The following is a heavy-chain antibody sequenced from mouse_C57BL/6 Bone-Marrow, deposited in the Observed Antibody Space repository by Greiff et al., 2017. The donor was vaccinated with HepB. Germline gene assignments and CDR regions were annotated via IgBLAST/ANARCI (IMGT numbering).Heavy chain of an antibody. J-gene: IGHJ2*01. CDR3: TTGSYRYFDY. V-gene: IGHV14-4*01. D-gene: IGHD1-1*02. CDR1: GFNIKDDY. Sequence: EVQLQQSGAELVRPGASVKLSCTASGFNIKDDYMHWVKQRPEQGLEWIGWIDPENGDTEYASKFQGKATITADTFSNTAYLQLSSLTSEDTAVYYCTTGSYRYFDYWGQGTTLTVSS. CDR2: IDPENGDT.